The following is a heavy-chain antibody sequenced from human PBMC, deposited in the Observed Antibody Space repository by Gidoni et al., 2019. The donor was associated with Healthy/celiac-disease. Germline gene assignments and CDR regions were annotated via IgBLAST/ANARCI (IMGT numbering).Heavy chain of an antibody. CDR3: ARGLWRLVDY. Sequence: EVQLVEAGGGLVKPGAALRLSCAASGFSFSSYSMNWVRQAPGKGLEWVSFISSSSSSIYYADSVKGRFTISRDNAKNSLYLQMNSLRAEDTAVYYCARGLWRLVDYWGQGTLVTVSS. V-gene: IGHV3-21*01. CDR1: GFSFSSYS. J-gene: IGHJ4*02. D-gene: IGHD3-3*01. CDR2: ISSSSSSI.